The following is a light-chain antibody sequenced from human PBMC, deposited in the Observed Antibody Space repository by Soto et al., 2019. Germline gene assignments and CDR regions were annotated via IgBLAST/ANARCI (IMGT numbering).Light chain of an antibody. CDR3: QQYNNWPRT. V-gene: IGKV3-15*01. J-gene: IGKJ1*01. CDR1: QSVNSH. Sequence: EIVMRQSPATLSGSPGERATLSCRASQSVNSHLAWYHQKPGQAPRLLIYGASTRATGIPARFSGSGSGTDFTLTISSLQPEDFAVYYCQQYNNWPRTFGQGTKVEIK. CDR2: GAS.